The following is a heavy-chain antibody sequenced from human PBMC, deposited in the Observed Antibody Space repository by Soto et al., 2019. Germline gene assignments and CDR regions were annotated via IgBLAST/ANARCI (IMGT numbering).Heavy chain of an antibody. CDR3: AREGPAPYYYYGMDV. J-gene: IGHJ6*02. CDR2: ISGYNGNT. V-gene: IGHV1-18*01. CDR1: GYSFTTYG. Sequence: QVQLVQSGGEVKKPGASVKVSCKTSGYSFTTYGISWVRQAPGQGLEWMGWISGYNGNTNYAKKFQGRVTMTTDTSTSTAYMELRSLRSDDTAVYYCAREGPAPYYYYGMDVWGQGTTVTVSS.